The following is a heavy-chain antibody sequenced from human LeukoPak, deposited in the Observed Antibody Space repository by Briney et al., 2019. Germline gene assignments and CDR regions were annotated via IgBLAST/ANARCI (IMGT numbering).Heavy chain of an antibody. CDR1: GFTFSSYS. CDR2: ISSSRSYI. CDR3: ARDIHLHD. J-gene: IGHJ4*02. V-gene: IGHV3-21*01. Sequence: TGGSLRLSCAASGFTFSSYSVNWVRQAPGKGLEWVSSISSSRSYIYYADSVKGRITISRDNAKNSLFLQMNSLRAEDTAVYYCARDIHLHDWGQGTLVTVSS. D-gene: IGHD2-2*02.